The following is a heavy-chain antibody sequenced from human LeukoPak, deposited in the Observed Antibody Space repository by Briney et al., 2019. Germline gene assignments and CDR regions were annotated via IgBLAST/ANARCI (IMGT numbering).Heavy chain of an antibody. D-gene: IGHD4-17*01. J-gene: IGHJ4*02. CDR1: GGSISSGGYY. Sequence: PSETLSLTCTVSGGSISSGGYYWSWIRQHPGKGLEWIGYIYYSGSTYYNPSLKSRVTISVDTSKNQSSLKLSSVTAADTAVYYCARDISTVTTDYFDYWGQGTLVTVSS. CDR3: ARDISTVTTDYFDY. CDR2: IYYSGST. V-gene: IGHV4-31*03.